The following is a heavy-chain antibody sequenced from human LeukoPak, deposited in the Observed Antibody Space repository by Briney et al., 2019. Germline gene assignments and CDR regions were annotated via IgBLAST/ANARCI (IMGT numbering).Heavy chain of an antibody. V-gene: IGHV3-23*01. D-gene: IGHD2-2*01. CDR3: ARPASSSVDY. CDR1: GFTFSSYA. Sequence: GGSLRLSCAASGFTFSSYAMSWVRQAPGKGLEWVSAISGSGGSTYYADSVKGRFTISRDDAKNSVYLQMNSLRDEDTAVYYCARPASSSVDYWGQGTLVTVSS. J-gene: IGHJ4*02. CDR2: ISGSGGST.